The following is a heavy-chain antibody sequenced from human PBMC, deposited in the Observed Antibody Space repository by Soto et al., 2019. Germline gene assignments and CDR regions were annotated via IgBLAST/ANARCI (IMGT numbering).Heavy chain of an antibody. CDR3: ARLDPQWGGSGSYYNY. D-gene: IGHD3-10*01. Sequence: ASVKVSCKTSGYTFTSYGFSWVRQAPGQGLEWMGWISAYNGNTNYAQKLQGRVTMTTDTSTSTAYMELRSLSSVTAADTAVYYCARLDPQWGGSGSYYNYWGQGTLVTVSS. J-gene: IGHJ4*02. V-gene: IGHV1-18*01. CDR1: GYTFTSYG. CDR2: ISAYNGNT.